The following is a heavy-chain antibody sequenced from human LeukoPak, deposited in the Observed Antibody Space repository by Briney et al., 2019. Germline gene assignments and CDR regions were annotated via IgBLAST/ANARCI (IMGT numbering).Heavy chain of an antibody. V-gene: IGHV3-74*03. CDR1: GFTISNYW. D-gene: IGHD5-12*01. CDR2: IHPDGSIT. Sequence: GGSLRLSCVGSGFTISNYWMHWVRQAPGTGLVWVSRIHPDGSITTYADSVKGRFTISRDNAKNTLYLQMNSLRAEDTTVYYCAPQQTYSPYNWFDPWGQGTLVTVSS. J-gene: IGHJ5*02. CDR3: APQQTYSPYNWFDP.